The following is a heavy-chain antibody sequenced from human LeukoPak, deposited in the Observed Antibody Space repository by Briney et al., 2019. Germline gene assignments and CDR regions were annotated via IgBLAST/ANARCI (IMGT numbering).Heavy chain of an antibody. D-gene: IGHD3-3*01. CDR1: GASFSGYY. Sequence: SXXLSLTCAVYGASFSGYYWAWIRQPPGKGLEWIGEINHTGSTTYNPSLKSRVTMSVDTSKNRFSLKLNSVTAADTAVYYCARGRLRFLEMDVWGKGTMVTVSS. CDR2: INHTGST. J-gene: IGHJ6*04. CDR3: ARGRLRFLEMDV. V-gene: IGHV4-34*01.